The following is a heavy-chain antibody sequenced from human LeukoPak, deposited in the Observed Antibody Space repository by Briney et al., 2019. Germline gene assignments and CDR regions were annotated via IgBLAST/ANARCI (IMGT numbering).Heavy chain of an antibody. CDR3: ARVHRGYDFWSGPGGHYFDY. J-gene: IGHJ4*02. V-gene: IGHV4-30-4*08. D-gene: IGHD3-3*01. Sequence: SSQTLSLTCTVSGGSTSSGDYYWSWIRQPPGKGLEWIGYIYYSGSTYYNPSLKSRVTISVDTSKNQFSLKLSSVTAADTAVYYCARVHRGYDFWSGPGGHYFDYWGQGTLVTVSS. CDR2: IYYSGST. CDR1: GGSTSSGDYY.